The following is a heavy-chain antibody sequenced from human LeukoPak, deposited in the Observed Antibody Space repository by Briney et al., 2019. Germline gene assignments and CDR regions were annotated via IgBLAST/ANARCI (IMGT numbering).Heavy chain of an antibody. J-gene: IGHJ6*02. CDR2: INPNSGNT. Sequence: ASVKASCKASGYTFTSYDIKWVRQATGQGLEWMGWINPNSGNTGYAQKFQGRVTMTRNTSISTAYMELSSLRSEDTAVYYCATDTSGNDALSYYYGMDVWGQGTTVTVSS. CDR1: GYTFTSYD. D-gene: IGHD1-1*01. CDR3: ATDTSGNDALSYYYGMDV. V-gene: IGHV1-8*01.